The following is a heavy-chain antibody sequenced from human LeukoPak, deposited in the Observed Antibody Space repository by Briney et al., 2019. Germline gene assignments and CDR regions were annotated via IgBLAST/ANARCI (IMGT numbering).Heavy chain of an antibody. D-gene: IGHD3-9*01. Sequence: SSETLSLTCTVSGGSISSYYWSWIRQPPGKGLEWIGEINHSESTNYNPSLKSRVTISVDTSKNQFSLKLSSVTAADTAVYYCARSCSPLILTGYYLSRYYYYMDVWGKGTTVTISS. J-gene: IGHJ6*03. V-gene: IGHV4-34*01. CDR1: GGSISSYY. CDR2: INHSEST. CDR3: ARSCSPLILTGYYLSRYYYYMDV.